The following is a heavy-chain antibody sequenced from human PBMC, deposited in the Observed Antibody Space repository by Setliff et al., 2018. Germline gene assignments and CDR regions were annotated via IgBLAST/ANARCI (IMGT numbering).Heavy chain of an antibody. CDR3: APSHQYSSSPFDY. CDR2: IIPIFGTA. J-gene: IGHJ4*02. CDR1: GGTFSSYA. Sequence: SVKVSCKASGGTFSSYAISWVRQAPGQGLEWMGRIIPIFGTANYAQKFQGRDTITADKSTSTAYMELSSLRSEDTAVYYCAPSHQYSSSPFDYWGQGTLVTVSS. V-gene: IGHV1-69*06. D-gene: IGHD6-6*01.